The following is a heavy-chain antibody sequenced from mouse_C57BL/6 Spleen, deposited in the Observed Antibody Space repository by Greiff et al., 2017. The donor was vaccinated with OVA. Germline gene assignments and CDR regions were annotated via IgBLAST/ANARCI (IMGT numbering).Heavy chain of an antibody. CDR2: IHPNSGNT. CDR3: ARGDFLRYFDV. J-gene: IGHJ1*03. V-gene: IGHV1-64*01. Sequence: VQLQQPGAELVKPGASVKLSCKASGYTFTSYWMHWVKQRPGQGLEWIGMIHPNSGNTNYNEKFKSKATLTVDKSSSTAYMQLSSLTSEDSAVYYCARGDFLRYFDVWGTGTTVTVSS. CDR1: GYTFTSYW.